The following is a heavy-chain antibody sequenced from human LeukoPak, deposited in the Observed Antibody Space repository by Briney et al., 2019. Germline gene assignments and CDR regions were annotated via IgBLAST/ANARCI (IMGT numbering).Heavy chain of an antibody. Sequence: GEPLKTSGKRPGYRSTSSWISWVPQMPGKGLEWMGIIYPGDSDTRYRPSVQVQVTISADKSISTAYLQWSSLNTSDPAMYYCARYTDHYYFDYGGQGTLVTVSS. V-gene: IGHV5-51*01. D-gene: IGHD1-1*01. J-gene: IGHJ4*02. CDR3: ARYTDHYYFDY. CDR2: IYPGDSDT. CDR1: GYRSTSSW.